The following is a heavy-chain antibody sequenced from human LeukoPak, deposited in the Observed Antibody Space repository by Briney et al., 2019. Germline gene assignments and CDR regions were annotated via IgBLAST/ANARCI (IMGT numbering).Heavy chain of an antibody. J-gene: IGHJ5*02. Sequence: SQTLSLTXTVSGGSISSGSYYWSWIRLPAGKGLEWIGRIYTSGSTNYNPSLKSRVTISVDTSKNQFSLKLSSVTAADTAVYYCARDRIDYDFWSGYAYNWFDPWGQGTLVTVSS. D-gene: IGHD3-3*01. CDR3: ARDRIDYDFWSGYAYNWFDP. CDR1: GGSISSGSYY. CDR2: IYTSGST. V-gene: IGHV4-61*02.